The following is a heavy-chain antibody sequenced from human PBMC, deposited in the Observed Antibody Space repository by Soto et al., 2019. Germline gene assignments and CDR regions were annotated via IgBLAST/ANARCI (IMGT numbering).Heavy chain of an antibody. D-gene: IGHD5-18*01. V-gene: IGHV4-4*02. Sequence: SETRSLTCAVSGGSISSYYWWSWVRQPPGRGLEWIGEVYHRGSTNYNPSRKSRVTISVDKSKNQFSRGLPSVPAADTAVYFCARDRPTDYTYGSSGWSDPWGKGGLVTIGS. CDR1: GGSISSYYW. CDR2: VYHRGST. J-gene: IGHJ5*02. CDR3: ARDRPTDYTYGSSGWSDP.